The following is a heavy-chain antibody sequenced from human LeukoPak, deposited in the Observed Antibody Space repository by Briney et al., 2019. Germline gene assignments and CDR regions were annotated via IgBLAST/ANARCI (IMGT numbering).Heavy chain of an antibody. J-gene: IGHJ4*02. CDR3: ARTYSSDY. CDR1: GFTFSSFG. D-gene: IGHD6-13*01. V-gene: IGHV3-23*01. Sequence: GESLRLSCVASGFTFSSFGMTWVRQAPGKGLEWVSTISGSGDGTYYAESVKGRFTISRDNSKNTLYLQMNSLRVDDTAVNYCARTYSSDYWGQGTPVTVSS. CDR2: ISGSGDGT.